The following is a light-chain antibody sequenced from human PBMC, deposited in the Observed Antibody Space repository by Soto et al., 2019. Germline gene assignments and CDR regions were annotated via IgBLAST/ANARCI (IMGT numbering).Light chain of an antibody. Sequence: QSVLTQPPSVSAAPGQKVTISCSGSTYNIGSHNVFWYQQVPGGAPKLLIYDSFKQYSGIPDRYSGSKSDTSATLDITGLQTGDEADYYCGTWDSSLNVVFGGGTKLTVL. V-gene: IGLV1-51*01. CDR2: DSF. J-gene: IGLJ2*01. CDR3: GTWDSSLNVV. CDR1: TYNIGSHN.